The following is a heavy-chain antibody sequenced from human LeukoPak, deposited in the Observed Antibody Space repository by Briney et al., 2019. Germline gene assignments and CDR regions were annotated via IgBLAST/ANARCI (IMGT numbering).Heavy chain of an antibody. Sequence: GGSLRLSCVASGFPFSSYAMNWVRQAPGKGLEWVSAISGSGASTYYADSVKDRFTLSRDDSKNTLYLQMNSLRAEDTAVYYCAKSRSSSSTSCYNYWGQGTLVTVSS. CDR2: ISGSGAST. CDR1: GFPFSSYA. CDR3: AKSRSSSSTSCYNY. J-gene: IGHJ4*02. V-gene: IGHV3-23*01. D-gene: IGHD2-2*02.